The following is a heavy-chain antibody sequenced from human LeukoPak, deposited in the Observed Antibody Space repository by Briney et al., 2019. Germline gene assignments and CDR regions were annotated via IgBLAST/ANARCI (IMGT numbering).Heavy chain of an antibody. CDR2: INLNSGVT. D-gene: IGHD2-15*01. CDR1: GYTFTDYY. V-gene: IGHV1-2*02. J-gene: IGHJ4*02. CDR3: GRVAGGSCYLFDY. Sequence: ASVKVSCKASGYTFTDYYMHWVRQAPGQGLEWMGWINLNSGVTNYAQNFQGRVTMTADTSISTADMELSSLRSDDTAVYYCGRVAGGSCYLFDYWGQGTLVTVSS.